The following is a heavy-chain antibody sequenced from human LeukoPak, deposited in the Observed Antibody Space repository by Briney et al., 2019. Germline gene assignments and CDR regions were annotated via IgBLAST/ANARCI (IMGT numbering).Heavy chain of an antibody. J-gene: IGHJ4*02. V-gene: IGHV4-34*01. CDR3: ARPVSGXSGWYYXY. Sequence: SETLSLTCAVYGGSFSGYYWSWIRQPPGKGLEWIGEINHSGSTNYNPSLKSRVTISVDTSKNQFSLKLSSVTAADTAVYYCARPVSGXSGWYYXYWGQGTLVTVSS. D-gene: IGHD6-19*01. CDR2: INHSGST. CDR1: GGSFSGYY.